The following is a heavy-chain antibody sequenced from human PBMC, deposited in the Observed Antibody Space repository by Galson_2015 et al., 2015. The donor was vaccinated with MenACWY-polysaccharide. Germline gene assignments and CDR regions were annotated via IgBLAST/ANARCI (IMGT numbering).Heavy chain of an antibody. D-gene: IGHD6-19*01. Sequence: SVKVSCKASGYTFTSYYMHWVRQAPGQGLEWMGIINPSGGSTSYAQKFQGRVTMTRDTSTSTVYMELSSLRSEDTAVYYCASARGDSSGGGDAFDIWGQGTMVTVSS. J-gene: IGHJ3*02. CDR2: INPSGGST. V-gene: IGHV1-46*03. CDR1: GYTFTSYY. CDR3: ASARGDSSGGGDAFDI.